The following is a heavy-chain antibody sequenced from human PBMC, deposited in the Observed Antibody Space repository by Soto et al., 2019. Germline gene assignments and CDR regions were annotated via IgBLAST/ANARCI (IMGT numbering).Heavy chain of an antibody. J-gene: IGHJ5*02. CDR3: ARGLGAIRVNNWFDP. V-gene: IGHV4-30-4*01. CDR1: GGSISSGDYY. Sequence: SETLSLTCTVSGGSISSGDYYWSWIRQPPGKGLEWIGYIYYSGSTYYNPSLKSRVTISVDTSKNQFSLKPSSVTAADTAVYYCARGLGAIRVNNWFDPWGQGTLVTVSS. CDR2: IYYSGST. D-gene: IGHD1-26*01.